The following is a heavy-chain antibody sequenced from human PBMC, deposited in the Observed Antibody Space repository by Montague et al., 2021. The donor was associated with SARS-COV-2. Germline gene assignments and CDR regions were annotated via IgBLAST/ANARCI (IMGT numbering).Heavy chain of an antibody. D-gene: IGHD4-17*01. J-gene: IGHJ4*02. V-gene: IGHV4-34*01. CDR2: IKQSGST. CDR3: ARENTVTTFGGPYYIDS. CDR1: GGSFGDDH. Sequence: SETLSLTCAVYGGSFGDDHWSWIRQPPGKGLEWIGDIKQSGSTNXNPSLKSRGTISVDTSKNQFSLKLTSVTAADTAVYYCARENTVTTFGGPYYIDSWGQGTLVTVSA.